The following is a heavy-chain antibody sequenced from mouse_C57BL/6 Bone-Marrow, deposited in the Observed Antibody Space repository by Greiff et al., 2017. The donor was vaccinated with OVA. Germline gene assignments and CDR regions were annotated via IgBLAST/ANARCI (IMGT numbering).Heavy chain of an antibody. CDR2: IYPGSGST. J-gene: IGHJ3*01. V-gene: IGHV1-55*01. CDR1: GYTFTSYW. D-gene: IGHD2-5*01. CDR3: ARVSYYSNYGFAY. Sequence: QVQLQQPGAELVKPGASVKMSCKASGYTFTSYWITWVKQRPGQGLEWIGDIYPGSGSTNYNEKFKSKATLTADTSSSTAYMQLSSLTSEDSAVYYCARVSYYSNYGFAYWGQGTLVTVSA.